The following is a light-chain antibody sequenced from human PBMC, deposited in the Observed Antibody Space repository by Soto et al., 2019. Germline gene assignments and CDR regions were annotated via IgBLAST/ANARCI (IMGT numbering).Light chain of an antibody. V-gene: IGKV4-1*01. CDR1: QSVLYSPNNKNY. Sequence: DIVMTQSPDSLAVSLGERATINCKSSQSVLYSPNNKNYLAWYQQKPGQPPKLLIYWASTRESGVPDRFSGSGSGTDFTLTISSLQAGDVAVYYCQQYYNTPITFGQGTRLEIK. CDR3: QQYYNTPIT. CDR2: WAS. J-gene: IGKJ5*01.